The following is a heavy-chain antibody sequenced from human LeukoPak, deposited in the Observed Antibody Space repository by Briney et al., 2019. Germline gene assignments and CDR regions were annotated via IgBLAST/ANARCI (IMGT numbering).Heavy chain of an antibody. CDR3: ARVVGGSSGYYYMKVDYYYYYMDV. J-gene: IGHJ6*03. D-gene: IGHD3-22*01. CDR2: ISTSGTAV. CDR1: GFTFSDYY. V-gene: IGHV3-11*04. Sequence: GGSLRLSCAASGFTFSDYYMCWIRQAPGKGLEWVSYISTSGTAVYYADSVKGRFTISGDNAKNSLYLQMNSLRVEDTAVYYCARVVGGSSGYYYMKVDYYYYYMDVWGKGTTVTVSS.